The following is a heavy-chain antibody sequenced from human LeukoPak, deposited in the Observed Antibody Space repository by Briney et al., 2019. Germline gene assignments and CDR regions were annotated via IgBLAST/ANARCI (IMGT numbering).Heavy chain of an antibody. Sequence: GASVKVSCKASGGTFSSYAISWVRQAPGQGLEWMGGIIPIFGTANYAQKFQGRVTITADESTSTAYMELSSLRSEDTAVYYCARDLRATYGFWSGSAMDVWGKGTTVTVSS. D-gene: IGHD3-3*01. CDR2: IIPIFGTA. CDR1: GGTFSSYA. J-gene: IGHJ6*04. V-gene: IGHV1-69*13. CDR3: ARDLRATYGFWSGSAMDV.